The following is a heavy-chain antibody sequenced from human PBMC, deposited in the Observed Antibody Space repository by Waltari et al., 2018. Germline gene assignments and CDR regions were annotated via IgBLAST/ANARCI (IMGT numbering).Heavy chain of an antibody. CDR1: GYTFTSYD. CDR3: ARSRPLGATSRLSDY. CDR2: VSPNSGNT. D-gene: IGHD1-26*01. J-gene: IGHJ4*02. Sequence: QVQLVQSGAEVKKPGASVKVSCKASGYTFTSYDINWVRQATGQGLEWMGWVSPNSGNTGYAQKFQGRVTRTRNTSISTAYMELSSLRSEDTAVYYCARSRPLGATSRLSDYWGQGTLVTVSS. V-gene: IGHV1-8*01.